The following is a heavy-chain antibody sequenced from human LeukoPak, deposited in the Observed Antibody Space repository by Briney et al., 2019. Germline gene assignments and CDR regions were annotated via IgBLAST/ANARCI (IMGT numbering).Heavy chain of an antibody. CDR1: GFTFGDYA. CDR3: TRGGQYYYDSSGYYYPFDY. Sequence: GGSLRLSCTASGFTFGDYAMSWFRQAPGKGLEWVGFIRSKAYGGTTEYAAAVKGRFTISRDDSKSIAYLQMNSLKTEDTAVYYCTRGGQYYYDSSGYYYPFDYWGQGTLVTASS. D-gene: IGHD3-22*01. CDR2: IRSKAYGGTT. J-gene: IGHJ4*02. V-gene: IGHV3-49*03.